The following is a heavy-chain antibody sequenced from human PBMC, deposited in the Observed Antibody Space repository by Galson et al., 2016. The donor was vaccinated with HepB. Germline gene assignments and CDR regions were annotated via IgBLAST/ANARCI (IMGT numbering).Heavy chain of an antibody. CDR3: ARIKRPASGDYAFDS. CDR1: GGSVNSGSHY. Sequence: LSLTCTVSGGSVNSGSHYWSWIRQPPGKTLEWIGYVYHSGTTHYTHSPKRRLPVSVDTSKNQFSLTLTSVTAADTAVYFCARIKRPASGDYAFDSWGQGTLVTVSS. D-gene: IGHD4-17*01. CDR2: VYHSGTT. J-gene: IGHJ4*02. V-gene: IGHV4-61*01.